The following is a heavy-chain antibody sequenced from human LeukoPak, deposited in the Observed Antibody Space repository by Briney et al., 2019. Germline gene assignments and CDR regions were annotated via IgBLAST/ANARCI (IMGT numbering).Heavy chain of an antibody. Sequence: GGSLRLSCAVSGLTFNNYIMTWVRQAPGKGLEWVSSISGSGTTTHYTDSVKGRFTISRDNSKNILYLEMSSLRAEDTAIYYCAKDYGDSDWFDPWGQGTLVIVSS. D-gene: IGHD4-17*01. CDR1: GLTFNNYI. V-gene: IGHV3-23*01. J-gene: IGHJ5*02. CDR2: ISGSGTTT. CDR3: AKDYGDSDWFDP.